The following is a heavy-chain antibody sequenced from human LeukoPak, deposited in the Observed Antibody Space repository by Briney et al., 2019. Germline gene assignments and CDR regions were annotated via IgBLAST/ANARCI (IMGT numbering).Heavy chain of an antibody. CDR3: VKDKGYSSGFDAFDI. V-gene: IGHV4-30-2*01. Sequence: PSETLSLTCTVSGGSISSGGYYWSWIRQPPGKGLEWIGYIYHSGSTYYNPSLKSRVTISVDRSKNQFSLKLSSVTAADTAVYYCVKDKGYSSGFDAFDIWGXXXXXTVSS. J-gene: IGHJ3*02. CDR2: IYHSGST. D-gene: IGHD3-22*01. CDR1: GGSISSGGYY.